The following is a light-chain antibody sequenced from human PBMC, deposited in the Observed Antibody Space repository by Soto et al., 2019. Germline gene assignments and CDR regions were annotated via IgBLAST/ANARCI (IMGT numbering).Light chain of an antibody. CDR1: SSNIGDNP. J-gene: IGLJ1*01. CDR3: AAWDDSLNAL. CDR2: IND. V-gene: IGLV1-44*01. Sequence: QSVLTQPPSASGTPGQRITISCSGSSSNIGDNPVNWYQQLPGAAPKLLIDINDQRPSGVPDRFSGSKSGTSASLAISGLQPEDEADYYCAAWDDSLNALFGTGTKVTVL.